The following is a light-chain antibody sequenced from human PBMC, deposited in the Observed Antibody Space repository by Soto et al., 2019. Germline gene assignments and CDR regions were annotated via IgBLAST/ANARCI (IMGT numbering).Light chain of an antibody. CDR2: GAS. J-gene: IGKJ1*01. CDR1: QSVSSSY. CDR3: QEYDASLWT. Sequence: EIVLTQSPGTLSLSPGERATLSCRASQSVSSSYLAWYQQKPGQAPRLLIYGASSRATGIPDRFSGSGSGTDFILTINRLEPEDFAVYYCQEYDASLWTFGQGTKVDIK. V-gene: IGKV3-20*01.